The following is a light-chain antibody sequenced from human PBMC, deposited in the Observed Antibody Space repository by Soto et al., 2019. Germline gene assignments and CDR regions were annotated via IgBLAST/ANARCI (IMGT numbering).Light chain of an antibody. CDR2: ANN. J-gene: IGLJ2*01. CDR1: TSNIGAGYD. V-gene: IGLV1-40*01. Sequence: QTVVTQPPSVSEAPGQRVTISCTGSTSNIGAGYDVHWYQQLPGTAPKLFIYANNNRPSGVPDRFSGSKSGTSASLAITGLQADDEADYYCQSYDSSLSGVVFGGGTNVTVL. CDR3: QSYDSSLSGVV.